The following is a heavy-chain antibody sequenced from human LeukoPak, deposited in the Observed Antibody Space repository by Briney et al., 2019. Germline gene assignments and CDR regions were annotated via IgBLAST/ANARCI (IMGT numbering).Heavy chain of an antibody. CDR2: ISGSGGST. D-gene: IGHD1-26*01. V-gene: IGHV3-23*01. Sequence: PGGSLRLSCAVSGFTFGSYAMSWVRQAPGKGLEWVSGISGSGGSTYYADSVKGRFTISRDNSKNTLYLQMNSLRAEDTAVYYCAIRAVITPYFDCWGQGTLVTVSS. J-gene: IGHJ4*02. CDR1: GFTFGSYA. CDR3: AIRAVITPYFDC.